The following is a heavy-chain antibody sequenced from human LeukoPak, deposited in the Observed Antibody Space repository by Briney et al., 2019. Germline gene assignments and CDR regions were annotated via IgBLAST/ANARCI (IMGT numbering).Heavy chain of an antibody. CDR2: IYHSGST. V-gene: IGHV4-59*01. CDR1: GASLSTYY. Sequence: SETLSLTCTVSGASLSTYYWSWIRQPPGKGLEWIGYIYHSGSTNYSPSLKSRVTISIDTSKNQFSLKLSSVTAADTAVYYCVRDQGTWWFDPWGQGTLVTVSS. D-gene: IGHD1-1*01. CDR3: VRDQGTWWFDP. J-gene: IGHJ5*02.